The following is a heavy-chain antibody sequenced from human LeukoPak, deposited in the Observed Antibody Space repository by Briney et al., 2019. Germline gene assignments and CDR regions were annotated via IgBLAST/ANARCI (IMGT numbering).Heavy chain of an antibody. J-gene: IGHJ3*02. V-gene: IGHV4-59*11. CDR2: ISYIGST. D-gene: IGHD4-17*01. Sequence: KASETLSLTWAVATDSFSSHYWTWIRQPPGKGLEWTGYISYIGSTNYNPSLKSRVTISIDTSKNQFSLKLSSVTAADTAVYYCARDVVTVTKGFDIWGQGTMVSVSS. CDR3: ARDVVTVTKGFDI. CDR1: TDSFSSHY.